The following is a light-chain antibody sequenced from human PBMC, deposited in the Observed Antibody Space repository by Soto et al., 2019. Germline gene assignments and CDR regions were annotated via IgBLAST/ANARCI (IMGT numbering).Light chain of an antibody. Sequence: QSALTQPASVSGSPGQSITISCTGTSSDVGSYNLVSWYQQHPGKAPKLMIYEVSKRPSGVSNRFYGSKSGNTASLTISGLQAEDEADYYCCSYAGSSTPWVFGGGTKLTVL. CDR2: EVS. CDR1: SSDVGSYNL. V-gene: IGLV2-23*02. J-gene: IGLJ3*02. CDR3: CSYAGSSTPWV.